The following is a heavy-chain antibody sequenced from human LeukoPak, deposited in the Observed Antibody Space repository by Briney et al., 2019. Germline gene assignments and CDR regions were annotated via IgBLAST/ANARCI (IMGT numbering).Heavy chain of an antibody. Sequence: SETLSLTCTVSGYSISSGYYWGWIRQPPGKGLEWIGSIYHSGSTYYNPSLKSRVTISVDTSKNQFSLKLSSVTAADTAVYYCARVTAIAAAGILDYWGQGTLVTVSS. CDR3: ARVTAIAAAGILDY. CDR2: IYHSGST. V-gene: IGHV4-38-2*02. D-gene: IGHD6-13*01. CDR1: GYSISSGYY. J-gene: IGHJ4*02.